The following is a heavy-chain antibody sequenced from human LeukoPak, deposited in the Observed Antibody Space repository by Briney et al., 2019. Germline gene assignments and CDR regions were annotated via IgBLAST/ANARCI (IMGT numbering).Heavy chain of an antibody. CDR1: GYTFTSYA. D-gene: IGHD5-12*01. V-gene: IGHV1-3*01. CDR2: INAGKGNT. J-gene: IGHJ4*02. Sequence: ASVKVSCKASGYTFTSYAMHWVRQAPGQRLEWMGWINAGKGNTKYSQKFQGRVTITRDTSASTAYMELSSLRSEDTAVYYCARIRSWNSGYDSLDYWGQGTLVTVSS. CDR3: ARIRSWNSGYDSLDY.